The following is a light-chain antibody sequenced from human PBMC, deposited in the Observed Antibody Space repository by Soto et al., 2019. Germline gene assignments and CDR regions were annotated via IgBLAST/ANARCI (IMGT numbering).Light chain of an antibody. J-gene: IGLJ1*01. CDR2: SNN. V-gene: IGLV1-44*01. Sequence: QSVLTQPPSASGTPGQRVTISCSGSSSNIGSNTVNCYQQLPGTAPKLLMDSNNQRPSGVPDRCSGSKSGTSASLAISGRQSEDEADYYCAAWDDSLNGYVFGTGTKLTVL. CDR1: SSNIGSNT. CDR3: AAWDDSLNGYV.